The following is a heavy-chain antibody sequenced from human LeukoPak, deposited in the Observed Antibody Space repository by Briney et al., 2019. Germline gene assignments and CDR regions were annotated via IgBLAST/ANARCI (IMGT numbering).Heavy chain of an antibody. CDR3: ARELNLVRAVSYNWFDP. J-gene: IGHJ5*02. CDR1: GGSISSGRYY. CDR2: IYTSGSI. D-gene: IGHD3-10*01. Sequence: PSQTLSLTCTVSGGSISSGRYYWSWIRQPAGKGLEWIGRIYTSGSINYNSSLKSRVTISLDTSKNQFSLKLSSVTAADTAVYYCARELNLVRAVSYNWFDPWGQGTLVTVPS. V-gene: IGHV4-61*02.